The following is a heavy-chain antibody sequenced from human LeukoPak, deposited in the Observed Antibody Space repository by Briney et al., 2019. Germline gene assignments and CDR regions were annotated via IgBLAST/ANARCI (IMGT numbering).Heavy chain of an antibody. Sequence: SVKVSCTASGGTFSSYAISWVRQAPGQGLEWMGGIIPIFGTANYAQKFQGRVTITTDESTSTAYMELSSLRSEDTAVYYCATGVDSVVPAAIQDYWGQGTLVTVSS. V-gene: IGHV1-69*05. D-gene: IGHD2-2*01. CDR2: IIPIFGTA. J-gene: IGHJ4*02. CDR3: ATGVDSVVPAAIQDY. CDR1: GGTFSSYA.